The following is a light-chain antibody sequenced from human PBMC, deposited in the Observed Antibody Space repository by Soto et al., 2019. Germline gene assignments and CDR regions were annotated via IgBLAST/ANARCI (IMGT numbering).Light chain of an antibody. J-gene: IGKJ5*01. CDR1: QSVSSN. CDR3: QQYGSSSKT. V-gene: IGKV3-20*01. Sequence: EIVMTQSPATLSVSPGERATLSCRASQSVSSNLAWFQQKPGQAPRLLNSGASSTATGIPDRFSGSGSATDFTLTISRLEPEDFAVYYCQQYGSSSKTFGQGTRPEMK. CDR2: GAS.